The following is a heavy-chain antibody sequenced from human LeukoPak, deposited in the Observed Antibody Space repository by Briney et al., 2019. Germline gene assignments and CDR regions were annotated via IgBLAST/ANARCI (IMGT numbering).Heavy chain of an antibody. V-gene: IGHV5-51*01. CDR3: ARPSHTISADPDAFDI. D-gene: IGHD3-9*01. CDR1: GYSFTSYW. Sequence: GESLKISCKTSGYSFTSYWIGWVRQMPGKGLEWMGIIYPGDSDTRYSPSFQGQVTISADKSISTAYLQWSSLKASDTAMYYCARPSHTISADPDAFDIWGQGTMVTVSS. CDR2: IYPGDSDT. J-gene: IGHJ3*02.